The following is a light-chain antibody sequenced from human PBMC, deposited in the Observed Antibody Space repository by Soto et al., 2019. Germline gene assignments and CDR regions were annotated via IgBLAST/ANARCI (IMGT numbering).Light chain of an antibody. Sequence: EIVLTQSPGTLSLSPGERGTLYCRASQSVSSSYLAWYQQKPGQAPRLLIYGASIRATGIPDRFSGSGSGTDFSLTISRLEPEDFAVYYCQQHDNSPWTFGQGTKVDIK. CDR2: GAS. J-gene: IGKJ1*01. CDR1: QSVSSSY. V-gene: IGKV3-20*01. CDR3: QQHDNSPWT.